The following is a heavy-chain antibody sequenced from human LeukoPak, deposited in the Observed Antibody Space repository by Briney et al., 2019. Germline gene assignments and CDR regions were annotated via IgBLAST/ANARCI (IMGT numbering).Heavy chain of an antibody. D-gene: IGHD6-13*01. J-gene: IGHJ4*02. CDR2: INPNSGGT. CDR3: AREGGSSSWPFDY. V-gene: IGHV1-2*02. CDR1: GYTFTGYY. Sequence: ASVKVSCKASGYTFTGYYMHWVRQAPGQGLEWMGWINPNSGGTNYAQKFQGRVTMTRDTSISTAYMELSRLRSDDTAVYYCAREGGSSSWPFDYWGQGTLVTVSS.